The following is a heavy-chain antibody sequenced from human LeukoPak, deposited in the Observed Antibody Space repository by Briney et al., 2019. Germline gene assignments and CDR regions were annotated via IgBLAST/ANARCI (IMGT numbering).Heavy chain of an antibody. CDR3: ASLTIAAAGTFFDY. V-gene: IGHV4-4*02. D-gene: IGHD6-13*01. Sequence: PSGTLSLTCAVSGGSISSSNWWSWVRQPPGKGLEWIGEIYHSGSTNYNPSLKSRVTISVDKSKNQFSLKLSSVTAADTAVYYCASLTIAAAGTFFDYWGQGTLVTVSS. CDR1: GGSISSSNW. CDR2: IYHSGST. J-gene: IGHJ4*02.